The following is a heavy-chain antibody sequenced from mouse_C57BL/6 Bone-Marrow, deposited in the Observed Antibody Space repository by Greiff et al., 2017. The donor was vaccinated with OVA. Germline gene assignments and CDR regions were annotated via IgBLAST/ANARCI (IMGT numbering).Heavy chain of an antibody. CDR2: IYPGSGST. J-gene: IGHJ4*01. V-gene: IGHV1-55*01. D-gene: IGHD1-1*01. CDR1: GYTFTSYW. Sequence: VQLQQPGAELVKPGASVKMSCKASGYTFTSYWITWVKQRPGQGLEWIGDIYPGSGSTNYNEKFKSKATLTVDTSSSTAYMQLSSLTSEDSAVYYSARVLYYGSSHYYAMDYWGQGTSVTVSS. CDR3: ARVLYYGSSHYYAMDY.